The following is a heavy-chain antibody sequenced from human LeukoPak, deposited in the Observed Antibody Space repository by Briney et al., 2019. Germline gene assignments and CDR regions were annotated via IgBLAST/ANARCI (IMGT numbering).Heavy chain of an antibody. D-gene: IGHD5-18*01. Sequence: ASVKVSCKASEYTFTSYYMHWVRQAPGQGLEWMGIINPSGGSTSYAQKFQGRVTMTRDTSTSTVYMELSSLRSEDTAVYYCARERGYSYGYYYYYYMDVWGKGTTVTVSS. CDR3: ARERGYSYGYYYYYYMDV. CDR1: EYTFTSYY. V-gene: IGHV1-46*01. J-gene: IGHJ6*03. CDR2: INPSGGST.